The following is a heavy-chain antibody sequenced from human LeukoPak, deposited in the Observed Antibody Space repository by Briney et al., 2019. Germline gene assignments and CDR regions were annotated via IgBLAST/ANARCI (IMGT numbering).Heavy chain of an antibody. J-gene: IGHJ4*02. D-gene: IGHD1-14*01. CDR3: AREGIKNYFDY. CDR2: INPSGGST. CDR1: GYTFTSYY. V-gene: IGHV1-46*01. Sequence: ASVKVSCKASGYTFTSYYMHWVRQAPGQGLEWMGIINPSGGSTSYAQKFQGRVTMTRDTSTSTVYMELSGLRSEDTAVYYCAREGIKNYFDYWGQGTLVTVSS.